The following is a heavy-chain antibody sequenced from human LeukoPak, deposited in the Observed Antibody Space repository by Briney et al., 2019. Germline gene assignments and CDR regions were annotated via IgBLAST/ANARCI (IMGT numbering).Heavy chain of an antibody. CDR3: ARGRAYGGNSIIWFFDL. D-gene: IGHD4-23*01. CDR2: IYHSGST. V-gene: IGHV4-38-2*01. J-gene: IGHJ2*01. Sequence: SETLSLTCAVSGYSISSGYYWGWIRQPPGKGLEWIGSIYHSGSTYYNPSLESRVTISVDTSRNQFSLKLSSVTAADTAMFYCARGRAYGGNSIIWFFDLWGRGTLVTVSS. CDR1: GYSISSGYY.